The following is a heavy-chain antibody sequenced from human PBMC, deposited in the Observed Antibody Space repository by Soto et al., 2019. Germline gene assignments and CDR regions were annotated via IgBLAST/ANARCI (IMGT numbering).Heavy chain of an antibody. V-gene: IGHV3-30*18. J-gene: IGHJ4*02. CDR1: GFTFSSYG. CDR2: ISYDGSKK. Sequence: QVQLVESGGGVVQPGRSLRLSCAASGFTFSSYGMHWVRQAPGKGLEWVAVISYDGSKKYYADSVKGRFTISRDNSKNTLYLQMNSLRAEDTAVYYCAKEGYSSSHDYWGQGTLGTVSS. CDR3: AKEGYSSSHDY. D-gene: IGHD6-13*01.